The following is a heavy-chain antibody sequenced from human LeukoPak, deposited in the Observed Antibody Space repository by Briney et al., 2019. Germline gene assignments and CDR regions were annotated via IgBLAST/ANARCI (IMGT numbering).Heavy chain of an antibody. D-gene: IGHD2-8*01. CDR3: TTEAELRHYCTNGICYNFDC. V-gene: IGHV3-15*01. Sequence: GGSLRLSCAASGFTFTNAWMSWVRQAPEKGLEWVGRIKSKTDGGTTDYAAPVKGRFTISRDDSKNTLYLQMNSLKTEDTAVYYCTTEAELRHYCTNGICYNFDCWGQGTLVTVSS. CDR1: GFTFTNAW. J-gene: IGHJ4*02. CDR2: IKSKTDGGTT.